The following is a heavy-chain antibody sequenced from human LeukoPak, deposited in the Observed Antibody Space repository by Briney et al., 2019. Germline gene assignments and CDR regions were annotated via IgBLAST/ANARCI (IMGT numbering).Heavy chain of an antibody. CDR3: AGSSV. V-gene: IGHV3-48*01. Sequence: GGSLRLSCAASGFTFSSYSMNWVRQAPGKGLERVSYICSSSTIYYADSVKGRFTISRDNAKNSLYLQMNSLRAEDTAVYYCAGSSVWGQGTTATVSS. CDR1: GFTFSSYS. D-gene: IGHD3-10*01. CDR2: ICSSSTI. J-gene: IGHJ6*02.